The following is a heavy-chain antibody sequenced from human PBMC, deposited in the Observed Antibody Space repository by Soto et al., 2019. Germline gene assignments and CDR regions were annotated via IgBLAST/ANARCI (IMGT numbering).Heavy chain of an antibody. CDR3: ARDSTGYSSSWLYYYYYFMDV. V-gene: IGHV1-3*01. D-gene: IGHD6-13*01. Sequence: ASVKVSCKASGYTFTRYTMHWVRQAPGQRLEWMGWINAGNGNTKYSQMLRGRVTITKDTSATTAYMELSSLRSEDTAVYYCARDSTGYSSSWLYYYYYFMDVWGKGTTVTVSS. CDR2: INAGNGNT. CDR1: GYTFTRYT. J-gene: IGHJ6*03.